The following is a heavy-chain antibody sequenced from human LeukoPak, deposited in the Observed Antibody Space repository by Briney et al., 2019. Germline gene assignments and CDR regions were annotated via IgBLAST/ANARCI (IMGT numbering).Heavy chain of an antibody. V-gene: IGHV4-61*02. CDR3: AGSDFLEWPYSFDP. CDR1: GGSISSGSHY. CDR2: IYASGST. Sequence: SQTLSLTCTVSGGSISSGSHYWNWIRQPAGKGLEWIGRIYASGSTNYNPSLKSRVTISEDTSNNQFSLKVDSVTAADTAVYYCAGSDFLEWPYSFDPWGQGTLVTVSS. D-gene: IGHD3-3*01. J-gene: IGHJ5*02.